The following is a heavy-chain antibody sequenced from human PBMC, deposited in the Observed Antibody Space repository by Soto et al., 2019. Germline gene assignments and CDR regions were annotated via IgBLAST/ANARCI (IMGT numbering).Heavy chain of an antibody. CDR1: GYTLTELS. D-gene: IGHD6-19*01. CDR3: AADESIAVAGLDAFDI. V-gene: IGHV1-24*01. J-gene: IGHJ3*02. Sequence: ASVKVSCKVSGYTLTELSMHWVRQAPGKGLEWMGGFDPEDGETIYAQKFQGRVTMTEDTSTDTAYMELSSLRSEDTAVYYCAADESIAVAGLDAFDIWGQGTMVTVSS. CDR2: FDPEDGET.